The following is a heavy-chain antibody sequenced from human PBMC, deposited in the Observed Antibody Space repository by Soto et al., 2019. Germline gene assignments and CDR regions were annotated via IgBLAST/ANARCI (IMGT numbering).Heavy chain of an antibody. J-gene: IGHJ5*02. D-gene: IGHD3-3*01. CDR1: GGSISSYY. Sequence: QVQLQESGPGLVKPSETLSLTCTVSGGSISSYYWSWIRQPPGKGLEWIGYIYYSGSTNYNPSLKSRVTISVDTSKNQFSLKLSSVTAADTAVYYCARATRITIFGVVQSIEGGWFDPWGQGTLVSVSS. V-gene: IGHV4-59*01. CDR2: IYYSGST. CDR3: ARATRITIFGVVQSIEGGWFDP.